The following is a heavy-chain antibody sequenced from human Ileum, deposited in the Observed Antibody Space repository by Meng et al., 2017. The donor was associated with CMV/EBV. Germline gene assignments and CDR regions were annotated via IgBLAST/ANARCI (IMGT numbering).Heavy chain of an antibody. CDR3: ARVGYGYLF. CDR2: IYDTGSS. Sequence: SETLSLTCSVSGGSIRSSSYYWAWIRQPPGRGLERIGNIYDTGSSYYNPSLESRATISLDTPKNQVSLKLSSVTAADTAVYYCARVGYGYLFWGHGALVTVSS. D-gene: IGHD5-18*01. J-gene: IGHJ4*01. CDR1: GGSIRSSSYY. V-gene: IGHV4-39*07.